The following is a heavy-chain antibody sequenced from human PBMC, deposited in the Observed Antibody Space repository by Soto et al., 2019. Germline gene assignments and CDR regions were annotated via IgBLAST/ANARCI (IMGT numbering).Heavy chain of an antibody. Sequence: ASVKVSCKASGYTFTSYDINWVRQATGQGLGWMGWMNPNSGNTGYAQKFQGRVTMTRNTSISTAYMELSSLRSEDTAVYYCARDSRVLRFLEWLQDYYYYYGMDVWGQGTTVTVSS. J-gene: IGHJ6*02. V-gene: IGHV1-8*01. CDR2: MNPNSGNT. D-gene: IGHD3-3*01. CDR1: GYTFTSYD. CDR3: ARDSRVLRFLEWLQDYYYYYGMDV.